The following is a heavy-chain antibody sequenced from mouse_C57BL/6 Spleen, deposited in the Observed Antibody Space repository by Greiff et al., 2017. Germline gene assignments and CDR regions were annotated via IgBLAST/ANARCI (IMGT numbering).Heavy chain of an antibody. V-gene: IGHV1-5*01. D-gene: IGHD1-1*01. Sequence: EVKLQESGTVLARPGASVKMSCKTSGYTFTSYWMHWVKQRPGQGLEWIGAIYPGNSDTSYNQKFKGKAKLTAVTSASTAYMDLSSLTSEDSAVYNCTRYYYGSSTYAMDYWGQGTSVTVSS. CDR3: TRYYYGSSTYAMDY. J-gene: IGHJ4*01. CDR1: GYTFTSYW. CDR2: IYPGNSDT.